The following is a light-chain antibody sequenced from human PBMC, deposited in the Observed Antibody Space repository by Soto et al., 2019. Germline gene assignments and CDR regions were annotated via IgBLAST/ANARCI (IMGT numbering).Light chain of an antibody. CDR3: AAWDDSLNGRG. V-gene: IGLV1-44*01. J-gene: IGLJ1*01. CDR1: NSNIGSNT. CDR2: YDN. Sequence: QSVLTQPPSSSGTPRHRVTIPCSGSNSNIGSNTVNWYQQLPGTAPKLLIYYDNLRPSGVPDRISGSKSGTSASLAISGLQSDDEADYYCAAWDDSLNGRGFGTGTKVTVL.